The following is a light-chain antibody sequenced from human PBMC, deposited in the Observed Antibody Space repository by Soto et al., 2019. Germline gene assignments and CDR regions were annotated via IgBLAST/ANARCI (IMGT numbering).Light chain of an antibody. Sequence: QSVLTQPPSASGTPGQRVTISCSGSDSNIGRHTVNWYQQLPGSAPRVLIYNTNQRPSGVPGRFSGSKSGTSASLAISGLQCEDEAEYYCSAWDGSLNGYVFGTGTKLTVL. J-gene: IGLJ1*01. CDR3: SAWDGSLNGYV. CDR2: NTN. V-gene: IGLV1-44*01. CDR1: DSNIGRHT.